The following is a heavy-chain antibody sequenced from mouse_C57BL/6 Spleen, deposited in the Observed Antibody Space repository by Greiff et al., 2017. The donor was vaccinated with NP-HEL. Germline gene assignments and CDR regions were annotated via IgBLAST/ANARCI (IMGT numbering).Heavy chain of an antibody. CDR3: ARYLITTVVSFDY. CDR2: IYPRSGNT. J-gene: IGHJ2*01. CDR1: GYTFTSYG. V-gene: IGHV1-81*01. Sequence: VKLMESGAELARPGASVKLSCKASGYTFTSYGISWVKQRTGQGLEWIGEIYPRSGNTYYNEKFKGKATLTADKSSSTAYMELRSLTSEDSAVYFCARYLITTVVSFDYWGQGTTLTVSS. D-gene: IGHD1-1*01.